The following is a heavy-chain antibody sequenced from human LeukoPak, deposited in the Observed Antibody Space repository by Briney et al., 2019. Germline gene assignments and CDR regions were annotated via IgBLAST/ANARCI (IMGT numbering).Heavy chain of an antibody. J-gene: IGHJ6*02. D-gene: IGHD6-13*01. Sequence: GGSLRLSCAASGFTFSSYWMTWVRQAPGKGLEWVANIKPDGSQKYYLDSVRGRFTISRDNAKNTLYLQMSSLRADDTAVYYCAKDLGYGSMDVWGQGTTVTVSS. CDR3: AKDLGYGSMDV. CDR1: GFTFSSYW. V-gene: IGHV3-7*01. CDR2: IKPDGSQK.